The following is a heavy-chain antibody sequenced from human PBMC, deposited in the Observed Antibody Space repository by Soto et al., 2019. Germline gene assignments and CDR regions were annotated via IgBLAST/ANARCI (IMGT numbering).Heavy chain of an antibody. CDR1: GFIFRNYG. CDR3: PRATTSHFDF. J-gene: IGHJ4*02. V-gene: IGHV3-33*01. Sequence: QVQLVESGGGVVQPGRSLRLSCGASGFIFRNYGMHWVRQAPGKGLEWLTIIWFDGSNQWYADSVKGRFIISRDESKNRVYLQMTGLRVDDTATYYWPRATTSHFDFWGRGTLVPVSS. CDR2: IWFDGSNQ.